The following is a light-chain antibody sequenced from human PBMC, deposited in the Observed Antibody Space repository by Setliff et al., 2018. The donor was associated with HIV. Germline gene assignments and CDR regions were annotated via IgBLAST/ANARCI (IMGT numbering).Light chain of an antibody. V-gene: IGLV2-23*02. J-gene: IGLJ2*01. CDR1: SSDVGGYNY. Sequence: QSALTQPASVSGSPGQSITISCTGTSSDVGGYNYVSWYQQHPGKGPKLMIYEVSKRPSGVSNRFSGSKSGNTASLTISGLQAEDEADYHCCSYAGSTTFVVFGGGTKVTVL. CDR2: EVS. CDR3: CSYAGSTTFVV.